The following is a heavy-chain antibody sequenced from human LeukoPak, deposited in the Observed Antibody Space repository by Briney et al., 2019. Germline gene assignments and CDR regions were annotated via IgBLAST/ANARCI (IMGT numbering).Heavy chain of an antibody. CDR2: INPSGGST. Sequence: ASVKVSCKVSGYTLTELSMHWVRQAPGQGLEWMGIINPSGGSTSYAQKFQGRVTMTRDTSTSTVYMELSSLRSEDTAVYYCATGAGSFGEPLDVWGKGTTVTISS. CDR1: GYTLTELS. D-gene: IGHD3-10*01. J-gene: IGHJ6*04. V-gene: IGHV1-46*01. CDR3: ATGAGSFGEPLDV.